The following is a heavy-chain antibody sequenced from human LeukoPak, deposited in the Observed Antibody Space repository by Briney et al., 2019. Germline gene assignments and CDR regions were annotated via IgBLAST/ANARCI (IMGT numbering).Heavy chain of an antibody. D-gene: IGHD5-18*01. CDR1: GFTFSSYG. CDR3: AKDRNSHNDY. V-gene: IGHV3-30*02. Sequence: PGGSLRLSCAASGFTFSSYGMHWVRQAPGKGLEWVAFIRYDGSNKYYADSVKGRFTISRDNPKNTLYLQMNSLRAEDTAVYYCAKDRNSHNDYWGQGTLVTDSS. J-gene: IGHJ4*02. CDR2: IRYDGSNK.